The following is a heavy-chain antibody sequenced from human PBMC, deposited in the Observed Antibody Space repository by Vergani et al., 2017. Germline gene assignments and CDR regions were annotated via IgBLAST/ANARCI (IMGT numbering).Heavy chain of an antibody. J-gene: IGHJ4*01. CDR2: VRNKEDGGTP. V-gene: IGHV3-49*03. Sequence: EVQLVESGVGLEQPGRSLRLSCRASGFTFTDSGISWFRQAPGKGLEWVGFVRNKEDGGTPEHAASVKGRFTISRDDSKAIAYLQMNSLKTEDTAVYYCTTGFPGSSWSTYWGQGTLVTVSS. CDR1: GFTFTDSG. CDR3: TTGFPGSSWSTY. D-gene: IGHD6-13*01.